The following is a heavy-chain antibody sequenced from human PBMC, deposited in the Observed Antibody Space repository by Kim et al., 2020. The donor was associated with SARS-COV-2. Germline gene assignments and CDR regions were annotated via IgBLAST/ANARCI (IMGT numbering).Heavy chain of an antibody. Sequence: GGSLRLSCTASGFTFGDYAMSWFRQAPGKGLEWVGFIRSKAYGGTTAYAATGKGRFTISRDDSKSIAYLQMNSLKTEDTAVYYCTRAGAGEYYYGSGRGYYFDYWGQGTLVTLSS. J-gene: IGHJ4*02. D-gene: IGHD3-10*01. CDR2: IRSKAYGGTT. V-gene: IGHV3-49*03. CDR3: TRAGAGEYYYGSGRGYYFDY. CDR1: GFTFGDYA.